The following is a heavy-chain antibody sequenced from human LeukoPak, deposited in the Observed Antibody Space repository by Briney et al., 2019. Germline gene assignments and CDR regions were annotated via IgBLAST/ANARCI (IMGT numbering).Heavy chain of an antibody. CDR2: INTNTGNP. Sequence: ASVKVSCKASGYTFTSYAMNWVRQAPGQGLEWMGWINTNTGNPTYAQGFTGRFVFSLDTSVSTAYLQISSLKAEDTAVYYCARGAYCSSNSCSHYYYGMDVWGQGTTVTVSS. J-gene: IGHJ6*02. CDR3: ARGAYCSSNSCSHYYYGMDV. CDR1: GYTFTSYA. D-gene: IGHD2-2*01. V-gene: IGHV7-4-1*02.